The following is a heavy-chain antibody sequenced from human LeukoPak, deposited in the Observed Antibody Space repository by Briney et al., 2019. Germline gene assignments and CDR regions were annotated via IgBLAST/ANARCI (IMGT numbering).Heavy chain of an antibody. CDR1: DNYW. CDR2: INSDGSWT. Sequence: GGSLRLSCAASDNYWMHWVRQAPGKGLVWVSHINSDGSWTSYADSVKGRFTISKDNAKNTVYLQMNSLRAEDTAVYYCVSFYETYWGRGTLVTVSS. CDR3: VSFYETY. V-gene: IGHV3-74*01. J-gene: IGHJ4*02. D-gene: IGHD2/OR15-2a*01.